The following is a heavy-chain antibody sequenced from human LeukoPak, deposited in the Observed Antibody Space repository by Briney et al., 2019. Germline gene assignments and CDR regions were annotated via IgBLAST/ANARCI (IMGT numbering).Heavy chain of an antibody. J-gene: IGHJ5*02. CDR2: ISGSGGST. CDR1: GFTFSSYA. Sequence: PGGSLRLSCAASGFTFSSYAMSWVRQAPGKGLEWVSAISGSGGSTYYADSVKGRFTISRGNSKNTLYLQMNSLRAEDTAVYYCAKDPGIAARPWVFDPWGKGTLVTVSS. D-gene: IGHD6-6*01. V-gene: IGHV3-23*01. CDR3: AKDPGIAARPWVFDP.